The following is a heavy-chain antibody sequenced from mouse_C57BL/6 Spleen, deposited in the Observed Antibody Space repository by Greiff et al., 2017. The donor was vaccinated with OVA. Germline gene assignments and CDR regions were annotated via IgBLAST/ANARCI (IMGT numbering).Heavy chain of an antibody. CDR1: GYTFTGYW. CDR3: ASPYYYGSSHYYYAMDY. Sequence: VMLVESGAELMKPGASVKLSCKATGYTFTGYWIEWVKQRPGHGLEWIGEILPVSGSTNYNEKFKGKATFTADTSSNTAYMQLSSLTTEDSAIYYCASPYYYGSSHYYYAMDYWGQGTSVTVSS. J-gene: IGHJ4*01. CDR2: ILPVSGST. D-gene: IGHD1-1*01. V-gene: IGHV1-9*01.